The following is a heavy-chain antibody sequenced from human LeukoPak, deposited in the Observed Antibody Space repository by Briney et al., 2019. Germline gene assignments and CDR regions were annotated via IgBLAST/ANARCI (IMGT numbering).Heavy chain of an antibody. V-gene: IGHV3-30*04. CDR1: GFTFSSYA. Sequence: PGGSLRLSCAASGFTFSSYAMHWVRQAPGKGLEWVAGISYDGSNKYYADSVKGRVTISRDNSKNTLYLQMTSLRAEDTAVYYCASLDYYDSSGTGEWDYWGQGTLVTVSS. CDR3: ASLDYYDSSGTGEWDY. CDR2: ISYDGSNK. D-gene: IGHD3-22*01. J-gene: IGHJ4*02.